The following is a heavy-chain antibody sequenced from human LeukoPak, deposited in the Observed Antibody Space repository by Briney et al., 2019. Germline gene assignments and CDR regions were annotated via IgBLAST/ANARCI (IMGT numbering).Heavy chain of an antibody. CDR3: AKGGLGYCSSTSCYVDY. J-gene: IGHJ4*02. D-gene: IGHD2-2*01. CDR2: ISGSGGST. Sequence: GGSLRLSCAASGFTFSSYAMSWVRQAPGKGLEWVSAISGSGGSTYYADSVKGRFTISRDNSKNTLYLQMNSLRAEDTAVYYCAKGGLGYCSSTSCYVDYWGQGTLVTVSS. V-gene: IGHV3-23*01. CDR1: GFTFSSYA.